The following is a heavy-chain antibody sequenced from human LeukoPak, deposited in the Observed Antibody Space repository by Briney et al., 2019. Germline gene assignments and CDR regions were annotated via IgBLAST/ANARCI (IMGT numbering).Heavy chain of an antibody. J-gene: IGHJ3*02. Sequence: GGSLRLSCAASGFTFSDYYMSWIRQAPGKGLEWVSYISSSGSTIYYADSVKGRFTISRDNAKNSLYLQMNSLRAEDTAVYYCARVRWVTTDAFDIWGQGTMVTVSS. D-gene: IGHD4-17*01. CDR1: GFTFSDYY. V-gene: IGHV3-11*04. CDR3: ARVRWVTTDAFDI. CDR2: ISSSGSTI.